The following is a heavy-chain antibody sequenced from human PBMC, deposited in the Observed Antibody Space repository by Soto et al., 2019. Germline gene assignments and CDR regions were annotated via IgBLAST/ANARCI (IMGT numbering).Heavy chain of an antibody. D-gene: IGHD1-26*01. Sequence: QVQLVQSGAEVKKSGASVKVSCKASGYSVSDYFIQWVRQAPGQGLEWVAWINPKSAATNYAKKLQGRVSLNWDTSFSTAYMELTRLRPDDTAVYYCARIKWGLDYYNGMDVWGQGTTVIVSS. V-gene: IGHV1-2*02. CDR1: GYSVSDYF. CDR3: ARIKWGLDYYNGMDV. CDR2: INPKSAAT. J-gene: IGHJ6*02.